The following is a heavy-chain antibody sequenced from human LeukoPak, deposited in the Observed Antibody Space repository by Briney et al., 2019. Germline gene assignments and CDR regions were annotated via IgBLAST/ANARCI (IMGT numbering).Heavy chain of an antibody. J-gene: IGHJ5*02. V-gene: IGHV1-69*05. CDR3: ARDTKGLFDP. Sequence: SVKVSCKASGGTFSSYAISWVRQAPGQGLEWMGRIIPIFGTANYAQKFQGRVTITTDESTSTAYMELSSLRSEDTAAYYCARDTKGLFDPWGQGTLVTVSS. D-gene: IGHD2-2*01. CDR2: IIPIFGTA. CDR1: GGTFSSYA.